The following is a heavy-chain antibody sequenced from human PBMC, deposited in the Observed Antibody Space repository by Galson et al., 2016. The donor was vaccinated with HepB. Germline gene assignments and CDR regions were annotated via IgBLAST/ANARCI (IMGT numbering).Heavy chain of an antibody. V-gene: IGHV1-3*01. CDR2: ITVGNGIT. CDR3: ARGGVAGARYRYYFDGMDV. J-gene: IGHJ6*01. D-gene: IGHD6-19*01. CDR1: GYSFISHA. Sequence: SVKVSCKASGYSFISHAMHWERQAPGQRPEWMGWITVGNGITKYSQNFQGRVILTGDTSASTAYMELSSLTFEDTAIYYCARGGVAGARYRYYFDGMDVWGQGTTVIVSS.